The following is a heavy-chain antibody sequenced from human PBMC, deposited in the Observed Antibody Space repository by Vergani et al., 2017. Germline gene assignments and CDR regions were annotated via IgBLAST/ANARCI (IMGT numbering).Heavy chain of an antibody. V-gene: IGHV4-61*01. J-gene: IGHJ4*02. CDR3: ARATPRIAAAGTFDY. Sequence: QVQLQESGPGLVKPSETLSLTCTVSGGPVSSGSYYWCWIRQPPGKGLEWIGYIYYSGSTNYNPSLKSRVTISVDTSKNQFSLKLSSVPAADTAVYYCARATPRIAAAGTFDYWGQGTLVTVSS. CDR2: IYYSGST. CDR1: GGPVSSGSYY. D-gene: IGHD6-13*01.